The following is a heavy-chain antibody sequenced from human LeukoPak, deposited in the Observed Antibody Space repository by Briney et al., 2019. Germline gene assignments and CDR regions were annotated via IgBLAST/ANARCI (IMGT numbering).Heavy chain of an antibody. V-gene: IGHV3-30-3*01. J-gene: IGHJ4*02. CDR3: ARSRQSYYDSSGFGY. D-gene: IGHD3-22*01. Sequence: GGSLRLSCAASGFTFSSYAMHWVRQAPGKGLEWVAVISYDGSNKYYADSVKGRFTISRDNSKNTLYLQMNSLRAEDTAVYYCARSRQSYYDSSGFGYWGQGTLVTVSS. CDR1: GFTFSSYA. CDR2: ISYDGSNK.